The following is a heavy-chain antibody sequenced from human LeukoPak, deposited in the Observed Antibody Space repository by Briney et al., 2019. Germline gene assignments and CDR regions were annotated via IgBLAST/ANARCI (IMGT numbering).Heavy chain of an antibody. CDR2: IYYSGST. D-gene: IGHD3-9*01. CDR1: GGSISSSSYY. V-gene: IGHV4-39*07. Sequence: SETLSLTCTVSGGSISSSSYYWGWIRQPPGKGLEWIGSIYYSGSTYYNPSLKSRATISVDTSKNQFSLKLSSVTAADTAVYYCAREPSAYDILTGYYKGWGQGTLVTVSS. J-gene: IGHJ4*02. CDR3: AREPSAYDILTGYYKG.